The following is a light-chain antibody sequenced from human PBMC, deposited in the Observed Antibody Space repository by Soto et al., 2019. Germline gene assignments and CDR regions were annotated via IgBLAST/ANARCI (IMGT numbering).Light chain of an antibody. V-gene: IGLV2-11*01. J-gene: IGLJ1*01. CDR2: DVS. Sequence: QSVLTQLRSVSGSPGQSVTISCTGTSSDVGGYNYVSWYQQHPGKAPKLMIYDVSKRPSGVPDRFSGPKSGNTASLTISGLQAEDEAYYDCCPYEGSYTSVIGTGTKVTVL. CDR1: SSDVGGYNY. CDR3: CPYEGSYTSV.